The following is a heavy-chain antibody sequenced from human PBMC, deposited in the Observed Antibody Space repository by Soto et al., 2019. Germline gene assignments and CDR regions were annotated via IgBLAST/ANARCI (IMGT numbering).Heavy chain of an antibody. CDR2: IIPIFGTA. CDR1: GGTFSSYA. V-gene: IGHV1-69*13. CDR3: ARDWRHSGYDLP. Sequence: SVKVSCKASGGTFSSYAISWVRQAPGQGLEWMGGIIPIFGTANYAQKFQGRVTITADESTSTAYMELSSLRSEDTAVYYCARDWRHSGYDLPWGQGTLVTVSS. D-gene: IGHD5-12*01. J-gene: IGHJ5*02.